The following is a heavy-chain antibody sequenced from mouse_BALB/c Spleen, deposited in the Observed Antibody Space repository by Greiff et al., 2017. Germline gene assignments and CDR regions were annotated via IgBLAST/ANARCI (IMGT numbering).Heavy chain of an antibody. V-gene: IGHV5-4*02. Sequence: EVQGVESGGGLVKPGGSLKLSCAASGFTFSDYYMYWVRQTPENRLEWVATISDGGSYTYYPDSVKGRFTISRDNAKNNLYLQMSSLKSEDTAMYYCATGIEFAYWGQGTLVTVSA. CDR2: ISDGGSYT. CDR1: GFTFSDYY. CDR3: ATGIEFAY. J-gene: IGHJ3*01.